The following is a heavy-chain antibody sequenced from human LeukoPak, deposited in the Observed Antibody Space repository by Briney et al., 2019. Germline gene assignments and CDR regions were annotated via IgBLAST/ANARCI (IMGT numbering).Heavy chain of an antibody. Sequence: GGSLRLSCAASGFTVSSNYMSWVRQAPGKGLGWVANIKQDGSEKYYVDSVKGRFTISRDNAKNSLYLQMNSLRAEDTAVYYCAREMVTFDYWGQGTLVTVSS. D-gene: IGHD5-18*01. J-gene: IGHJ4*02. CDR1: GFTVSSNY. CDR3: AREMVTFDY. V-gene: IGHV3-7*01. CDR2: IKQDGSEK.